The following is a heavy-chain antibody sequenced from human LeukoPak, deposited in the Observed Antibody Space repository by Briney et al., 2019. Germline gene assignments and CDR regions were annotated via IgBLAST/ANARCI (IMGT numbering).Heavy chain of an antibody. D-gene: IGHD2-8*01. CDR2: INWSAGST. CDR1: GFTFDDYG. Sequence: PGGSLRLSCAASGFTFDDYGMSWVRQAPGKGLEWVSGINWSAGSTGYADSVKGRFTISRDSAKNSLYLQMNSLRAEDTAVYYCAKDRGYCTNGVCLEYYFDYWGQGTLVTVSS. J-gene: IGHJ4*02. V-gene: IGHV3-20*04. CDR3: AKDRGYCTNGVCLEYYFDY.